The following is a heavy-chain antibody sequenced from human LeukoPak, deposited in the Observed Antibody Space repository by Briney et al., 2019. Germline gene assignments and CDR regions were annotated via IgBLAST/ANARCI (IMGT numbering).Heavy chain of an antibody. J-gene: IGHJ4*02. CDR3: AKDQLLG. D-gene: IGHD3-10*01. V-gene: IGHV3-23*01. Sequence: GGSLRLSCAASGFTFTSYPMGWVRQAPGKGLEWGSSISRSGDDTYYADSVRGRFTISRDNSKNTLYLQMNSLRAEDTAIYYCAKDQLLGWGQGTQVTVSS. CDR1: GFTFTSYP. CDR2: ISRSGDDT.